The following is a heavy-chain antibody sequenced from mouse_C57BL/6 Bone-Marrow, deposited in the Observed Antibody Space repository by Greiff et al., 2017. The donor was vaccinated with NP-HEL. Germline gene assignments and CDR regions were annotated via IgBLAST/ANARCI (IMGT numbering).Heavy chain of an antibody. J-gene: IGHJ3*01. CDR1: GYTFTSYW. D-gene: IGHD2-3*01. Sequence: QVQLQQSGAELVMPGASVKLSCKASGYTFTSYWMHWVKQRPGQGLEWIGEIDPSDSYTNYNQKFKGKSTLTVDKSSSTAYMQLSRLTSEDSVVYYCERNDGYPAWFAYWGQGTLVTVSA. V-gene: IGHV1-69*01. CDR3: ERNDGYPAWFAY. CDR2: IDPSDSYT.